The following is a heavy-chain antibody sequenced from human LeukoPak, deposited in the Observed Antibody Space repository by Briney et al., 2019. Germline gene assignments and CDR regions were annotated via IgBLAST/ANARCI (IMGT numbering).Heavy chain of an antibody. Sequence: PSQTLSLTCTVSGGSISSGSYYWSWIQQPAGKGLEWIGRIYTSGSTNYNPSLKSRVTISVDTSKNQFSLKLSSVTAADTAVYYCARSSSPPQFDPWGQGTLVTVSS. CDR1: GGSISSGSYY. J-gene: IGHJ5*02. V-gene: IGHV4-61*02. D-gene: IGHD2-2*01. CDR3: ARSSSPPQFDP. CDR2: IYTSGST.